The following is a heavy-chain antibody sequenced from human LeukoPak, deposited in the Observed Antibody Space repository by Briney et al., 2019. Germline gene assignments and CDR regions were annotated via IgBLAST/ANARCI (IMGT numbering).Heavy chain of an antibody. CDR1: GFTFSSYG. J-gene: IGHJ4*02. CDR2: IRYDGSNK. V-gene: IGHV3-30*02. Sequence: GGSLRLSCAASGFTFSSYGMHWVRQAPGKGLEWVAFIRYDGSNKYYADSVKGRFTISRDNSKNTLYLQMNSLRAEDTAVYYCAKDEPYNWNKVYFDYWGQGTLVTVSS. CDR3: AKDEPYNWNKVYFDY. D-gene: IGHD1/OR15-1a*01.